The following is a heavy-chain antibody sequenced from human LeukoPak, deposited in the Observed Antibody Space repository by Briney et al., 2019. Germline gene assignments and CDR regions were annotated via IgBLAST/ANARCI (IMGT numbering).Heavy chain of an antibody. CDR1: GGSISSGAYD. D-gene: IGHD5-24*01. CDR2: FYYSGST. J-gene: IGHJ4*02. V-gene: IGHV4-31*03. Sequence: SQTLSLTCTVSGGSISSGAYDWSWIRQHPGKGLEWIGYFYYSGSTYYNPSLKSRVTISVDTSKNQFSLDLSSVTAADTAVYYCARDLGDGFLANDYWGQGTLVTVSS. CDR3: ARDLGDGFLANDY.